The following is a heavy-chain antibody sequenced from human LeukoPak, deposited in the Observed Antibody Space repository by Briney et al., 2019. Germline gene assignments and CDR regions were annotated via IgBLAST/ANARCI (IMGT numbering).Heavy chain of an antibody. CDR2: ISSNGGST. CDR1: GFTFSSYA. J-gene: IGHJ6*02. V-gene: IGHV3-64*01. CDR3: ARDQILLWFGERDGMDV. D-gene: IGHD3-10*01. Sequence: TGGSLRLSCAASGFTFSSYAMHWVRQAPGKGLEYVSAISSNGGSTYYANSVKGRFTISRDNAKNSLYLQMNSLRAEDTAVYYCARDQILLWFGERDGMDVWGQGTTVTVSS.